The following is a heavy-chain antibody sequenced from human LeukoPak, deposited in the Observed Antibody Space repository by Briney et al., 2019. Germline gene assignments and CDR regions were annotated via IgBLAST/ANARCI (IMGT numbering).Heavy chain of an antibody. Sequence: SETLSLTCTVSGGSISNYYWGWIRQPPGKGLEWIGYIYYSGSTNYNPSLKSRVTISVDTSKNQFSLKLTSVTAADTAVYYCARSHIFNWFDPWGQGTLVTVSS. D-gene: IGHD3-9*01. CDR3: ARSHIFNWFDP. CDR2: IYYSGST. J-gene: IGHJ5*02. V-gene: IGHV4-59*01. CDR1: GGSISNYY.